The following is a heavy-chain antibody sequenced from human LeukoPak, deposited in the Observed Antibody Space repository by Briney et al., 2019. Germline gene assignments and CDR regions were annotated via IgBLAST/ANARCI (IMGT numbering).Heavy chain of an antibody. D-gene: IGHD3-22*01. CDR2: INHSGST. V-gene: IGHV4-34*01. CDR3: ARGANYFDSSGPHDAFDI. CDR1: GGXFSSFX. Sequence: GGXFSSFXWNWIRQPXGKGLEWLGXINHSGSTNYNPSLKSRVTISVDTSKNQFSLKLSSVTAADTAVYCCARGANYFDSSGPHDAFDIWGQGTMVTVSS. J-gene: IGHJ3*02.